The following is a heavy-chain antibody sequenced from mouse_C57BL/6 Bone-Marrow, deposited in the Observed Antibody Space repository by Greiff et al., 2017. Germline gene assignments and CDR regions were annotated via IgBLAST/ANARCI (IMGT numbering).Heavy chain of an antibody. Sequence: EVQLMESGGGLVKPGGSLKLSCAASGFTFSSYAMSWVRQTPEKRLEWVATISDGGSYTYFPDNVKGRFTISRDNAKNNLYLQMSHLKSEDTAMYYCASVIYDGYYAMDYWGQGTSVTVSS. D-gene: IGHD2-3*01. V-gene: IGHV5-4*01. CDR3: ASVIYDGYYAMDY. CDR1: GFTFSSYA. CDR2: ISDGGSYT. J-gene: IGHJ4*01.